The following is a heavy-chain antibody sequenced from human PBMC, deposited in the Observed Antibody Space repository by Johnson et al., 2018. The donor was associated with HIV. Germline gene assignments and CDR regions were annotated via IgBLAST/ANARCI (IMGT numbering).Heavy chain of an antibody. CDR3: ARVAAGSSGYYRDAFDI. D-gene: IGHD3-22*01. Sequence: VQLLESGGGLVQPGGSLTLSCAASGFTFSSYDMHWVRQPTGKGLEWVSAIGSAGDTYYPDSVKGRFTISRENAKNSLYLEMNSLRAGDTAVYYCARVAAGSSGYYRDAFDIWGQGTLVTVSS. J-gene: IGHJ3*02. CDR1: GFTFSSYD. V-gene: IGHV3-13*01. CDR2: IGSAGDT.